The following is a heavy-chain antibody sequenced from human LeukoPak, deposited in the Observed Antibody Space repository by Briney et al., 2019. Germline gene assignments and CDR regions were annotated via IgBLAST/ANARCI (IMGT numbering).Heavy chain of an antibody. D-gene: IGHD5-18*01. CDR1: GFTFSSYA. Sequence: GGSLRLSCAASGFTFSSYAMHWVRQAPGKGLEWVANIKQDGSEKYYVDSVKGRFTISRDNAKNSLYLQMNSLRAEDTAVYYCASSEWIQLWRYDYWGQGTLVTVSS. J-gene: IGHJ4*02. CDR2: IKQDGSEK. V-gene: IGHV3-7*01. CDR3: ASSEWIQLWRYDY.